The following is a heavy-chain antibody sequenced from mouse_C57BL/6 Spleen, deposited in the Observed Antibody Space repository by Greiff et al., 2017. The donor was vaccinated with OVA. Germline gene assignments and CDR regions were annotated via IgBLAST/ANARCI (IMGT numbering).Heavy chain of an antibody. CDR1: GYTFTSYW. D-gene: IGHD1-1*01. J-gene: IGHJ3*01. CDR3: ARNYGSSGWFAY. Sequence: QVQLQQPGAELVRPGSSVKLSCKASGYTFTSYWMDWVKQRPGQGLEWIGNIYPSDSETHYNQKFKNKATLTVDKSSSTAYMQLSSLTSEDSAVYYCARNYGSSGWFAYWGQGTLVTVSA. V-gene: IGHV1-61*01. CDR2: IYPSDSET.